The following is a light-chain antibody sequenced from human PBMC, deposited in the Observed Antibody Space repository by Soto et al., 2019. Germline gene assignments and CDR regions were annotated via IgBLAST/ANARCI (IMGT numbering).Light chain of an antibody. CDR3: QQRSQWPPMT. V-gene: IGKV3-11*01. CDR2: DAS. Sequence: EILLTQSPVTLSLSPGQRATLSCRASQSISTYLAWYQVKPGQAHRLLIYDASSRATGVPARFSGSGSGTDFILTISSREPEDVAVYYCQQRSQWPPMTFGQGTRLEMK. CDR1: QSISTY. J-gene: IGKJ5*01.